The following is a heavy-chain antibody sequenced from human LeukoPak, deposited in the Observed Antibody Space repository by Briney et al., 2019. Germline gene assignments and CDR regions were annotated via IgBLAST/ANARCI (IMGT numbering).Heavy chain of an antibody. V-gene: IGHV3-23*01. CDR3: ARVAYCGGDCYSSAFDI. J-gene: IGHJ3*02. Sequence: GGSLRLSCAASGFTFSSYAMSWVRQAPGKGLEWVSAFSGSGGDTYYADSVKGRFTISRDNSKNTLYLQMNSLRAEDTAVYYCARVAYCGGDCYSSAFDIWGQGTMVTVSS. CDR1: GFTFSSYA. CDR2: FSGSGGDT. D-gene: IGHD2-21*02.